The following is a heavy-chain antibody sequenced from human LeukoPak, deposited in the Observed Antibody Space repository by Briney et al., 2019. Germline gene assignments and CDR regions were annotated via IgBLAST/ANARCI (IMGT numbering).Heavy chain of an antibody. D-gene: IGHD3-22*01. CDR3: ARSRYDSSGYYYWWDY. J-gene: IGHJ4*02. Sequence: GGSLRLSCAASGFTFSSYEMNWVRQAPGKGLEWVSYISSSGSTIYYADSVKGRFTISRDNAKNSLCLQMNSLRAEDTAVYYCARSRYDSSGYYYWWDYWGQGTLVTVSS. CDR1: GFTFSSYE. CDR2: ISSSGSTI. V-gene: IGHV3-48*03.